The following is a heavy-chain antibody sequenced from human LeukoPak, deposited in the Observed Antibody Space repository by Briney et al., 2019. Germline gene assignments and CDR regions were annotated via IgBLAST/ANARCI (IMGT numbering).Heavy chain of an antibody. CDR2: ITSNGGTT. CDR3: ARGASIAAAGTGEKSNWFDP. D-gene: IGHD6-13*01. V-gene: IGHV3-64*04. CDR1: GFTFSTYI. J-gene: IGHJ5*02. Sequence: GGSLRLSCSASGFTFSTYIMHWARQAPGKGLEYISAITSNGGTTYYADSVKGRVTISRDNSKNTLYLQMNSLRVEDTAVYYCARGASIAAAGTGEKSNWFDPWGQGTLVTVSS.